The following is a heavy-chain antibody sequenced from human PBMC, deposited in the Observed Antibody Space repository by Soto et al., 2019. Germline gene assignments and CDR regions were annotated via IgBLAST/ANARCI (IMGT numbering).Heavy chain of an antibody. D-gene: IGHD2-2*01. Sequence: EVQLVESGGGLVQPGGSLRLSCAASGFTVSSNYMSWVRQAPGKGLEWVSVIYSGGSTSYADSVKGRFTISRDNSKNTLYLQMNSLRAEDTAVYYCARDLSYCSSTSCYPGWFDPWGQGTLVTVSS. J-gene: IGHJ5*02. V-gene: IGHV3-66*01. CDR1: GFTVSSNY. CDR2: IYSGGST. CDR3: ARDLSYCSSTSCYPGWFDP.